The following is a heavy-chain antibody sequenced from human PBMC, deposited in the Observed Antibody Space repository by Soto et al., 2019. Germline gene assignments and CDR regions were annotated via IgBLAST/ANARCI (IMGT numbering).Heavy chain of an antibody. CDR3: ARVSGSYYYGMDV. J-gene: IGHJ6*02. D-gene: IGHD1-26*01. CDR1: GGSISSSNW. Sequence: QVQLQESGPGLVKPSGTLSLTCAVSGGSISSSNWWSWVRQPPGKGLEWIGEIYHSGSTNYNPSLKSRVNISVDKSKNQCSLKLSSVTAADTAVYYCARVSGSYYYGMDVWGQGITVTVSS. CDR2: IYHSGST. V-gene: IGHV4-4*02.